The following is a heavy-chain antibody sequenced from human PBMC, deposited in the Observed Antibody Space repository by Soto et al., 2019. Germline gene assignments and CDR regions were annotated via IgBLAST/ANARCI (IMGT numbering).Heavy chain of an antibody. Sequence: QVQLQESGPGLVKPSGTLSLTCAVSGGSISSSNWWSWVRQPPGKGLEWIGEIYHSGSTNYNPSLKSRVTISVDKSTNQFSLKLSSVTAADTAVYYCAREEDCSSTSCYRGDYWGQGTLVTVSS. CDR3: AREEDCSSTSCYRGDY. V-gene: IGHV4-4*02. CDR1: GGSISSSNW. D-gene: IGHD2-2*01. CDR2: IYHSGST. J-gene: IGHJ4*02.